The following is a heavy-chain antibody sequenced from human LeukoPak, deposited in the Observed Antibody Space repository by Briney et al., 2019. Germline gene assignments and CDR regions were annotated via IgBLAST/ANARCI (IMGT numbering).Heavy chain of an antibody. Sequence: PGRSLRLSCAASRFSFSNYDMHWVRQAPGKGLEWVAVIWYDGSNKYYADSVKGRFTISRDNSKNTLYLQMNNLRVEDTAVYYCARGDPTVTTKQNLDYWGQGTRVTVSS. CDR2: IWYDGSNK. CDR3: ARGDPTVTTKQNLDY. D-gene: IGHD4-17*01. J-gene: IGHJ4*02. CDR1: RFSFSNYD. V-gene: IGHV3-33*01.